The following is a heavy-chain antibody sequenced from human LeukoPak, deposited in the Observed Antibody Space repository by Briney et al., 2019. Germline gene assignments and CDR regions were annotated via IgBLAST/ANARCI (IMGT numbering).Heavy chain of an antibody. CDR2: ISAYNGNT. Sequence: ASVKNSCKASGYTFTSYGISWVRQAPGQGLEWMGWISAYNGNTNYAQKLQGRVTMTTDTSTSTAYMELRSLRSDDTAVYYCARRSTSTYYYYGMDVWGQGTTVTVSS. D-gene: IGHD1-14*01. CDR1: GYTFTSYG. V-gene: IGHV1-18*01. J-gene: IGHJ6*02. CDR3: ARRSTSTYYYYGMDV.